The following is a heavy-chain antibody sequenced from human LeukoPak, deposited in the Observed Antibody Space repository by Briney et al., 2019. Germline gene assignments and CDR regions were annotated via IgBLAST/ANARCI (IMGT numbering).Heavy chain of an antibody. V-gene: IGHV6-1*01. CDR2: TYYRSKWYN. CDR1: GVSVSTNGVA. Sequence: SQTLSLTCGLSGVSVSTNGVAWNWIRPSPSRGLEWLGRTYYRSKWYNDYAVSVKSRVTINPDTSRNQFSLQLNAVTPEDTAVYYCARGRSSAFDSWGQGTVVTVSS. J-gene: IGHJ3*02. CDR3: ARGRSSAFDS.